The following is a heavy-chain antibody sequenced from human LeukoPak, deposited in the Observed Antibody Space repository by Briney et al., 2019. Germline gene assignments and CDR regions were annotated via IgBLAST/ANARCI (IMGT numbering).Heavy chain of an antibody. CDR1: GFTFSTYA. V-gene: IGHV3-23*01. CDR2: ISGSGGST. J-gene: IGHJ4*02. CDR3: ATQGEIRYCSGGSCRRYQGETAYYFDY. Sequence: GGSLRLSCAASGFTFSTYAMSWVRQAPGKGLEWVSAISGSGGSTYYADSVKGRFTISRDNSKNTLYLQMNSLRAEDTAVYYCATQGEIRYCSGGSCRRYQGETAYYFDYWGQGTLVTVSS. D-gene: IGHD2-15*01.